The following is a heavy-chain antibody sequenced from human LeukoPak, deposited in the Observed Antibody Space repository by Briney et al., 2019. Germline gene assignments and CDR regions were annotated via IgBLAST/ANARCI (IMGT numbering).Heavy chain of an antibody. CDR3: TRATSVVVPAADHYYYGMDV. V-gene: IGHV1-2*02. J-gene: IGHJ6*02. CDR1: GYTFTGYY. D-gene: IGHD2-2*01. CDR2: INPNSGDT. Sequence: GASVKVSCKASGYTFTGYYMHWVRQAPGQGLEWMGWINPNSGDTKYAQKFQGRVTVTRDTSLSTAYMELSRLRSDDTAVYYCTRATSVVVPAADHYYYGMDVWGQGTTVTVSS.